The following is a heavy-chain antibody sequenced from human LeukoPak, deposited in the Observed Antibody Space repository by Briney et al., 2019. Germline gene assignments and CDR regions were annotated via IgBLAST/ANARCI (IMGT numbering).Heavy chain of an antibody. V-gene: IGHV3-7*03. D-gene: IGHD1-1*01. CDR1: GFTFSNAW. CDR3: ARRNWKDAFDI. Sequence: GGSLRLSCAASGFTFSNAWMSWVRQAPGKGLEWVANIKQDGSEKYYVDSVKGRFTISRDHAKNSLYLQMNSLRAEDTAVYYCARRNWKDAFDIWGQGTMVTVSS. J-gene: IGHJ3*02. CDR2: IKQDGSEK.